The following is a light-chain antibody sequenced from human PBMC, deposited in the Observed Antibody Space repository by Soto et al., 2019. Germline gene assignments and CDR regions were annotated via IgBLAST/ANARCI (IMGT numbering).Light chain of an antibody. Sequence: VLTQSPGTLSLSPGEGATLSCRASQSLNSRSLAWYRQKPGQAPTLLIYGASSRATGIPDRFSGSGSGTDFTLLISILEPEDFAVYYCQQYGTSPFTFGPGTRVDV. CDR1: QSLNSRS. CDR2: GAS. V-gene: IGKV3-20*01. J-gene: IGKJ3*01. CDR3: QQYGTSPFT.